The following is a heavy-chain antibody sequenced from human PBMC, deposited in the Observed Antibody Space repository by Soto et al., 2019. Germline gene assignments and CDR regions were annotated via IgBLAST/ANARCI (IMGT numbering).Heavy chain of an antibody. Sequence: SVKVSCKASGDVFRSYGINWVRQAPGQGLEWMGGIIPISGTTNYAQKFQGRVAITADESTDTVYMELSRLRSEDTAVYFCARVRCFNGLCHTADYGMDVWGEGTTVTVSS. D-gene: IGHD2-8*01. V-gene: IGHV1-69*13. CDR2: IIPISGTT. CDR1: GDVFRSYG. J-gene: IGHJ6*04. CDR3: ARVRCFNGLCHTADYGMDV.